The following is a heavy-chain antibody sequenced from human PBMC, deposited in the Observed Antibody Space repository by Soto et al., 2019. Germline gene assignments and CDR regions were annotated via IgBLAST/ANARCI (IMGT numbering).Heavy chain of an antibody. V-gene: IGHV3-11*01. CDR3: VRAFMATMVPECFQH. CDR1: GFILSDYY. CDR2: ISGSSSTK. Sequence: GSLRLSFAASGFILSDYYMSWIRQAPGKGLEWVSYISGSSSTKYYADSVKGRFTISRDNARNSVYLQMDSLRAEDTAVYYCVRAFMATMVPECFQHWGQGTLVTVSS. D-gene: IGHD5-12*01. J-gene: IGHJ1*01.